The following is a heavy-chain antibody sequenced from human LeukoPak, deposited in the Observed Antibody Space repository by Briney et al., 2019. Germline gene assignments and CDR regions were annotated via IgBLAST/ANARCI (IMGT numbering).Heavy chain of an antibody. V-gene: IGHV4-30-2*01. CDR2: IYHSGST. CDR3: ARAPPDYGDYYYYYGMDV. Sequence: SETLSLTCAVSGGSISSGGYSWSWIRQPPGKGLEWIGYIYHSGSTYYNPSLKSRVTISVDRSKNQFSLKLSSVTAADTAVYYCARAPPDYGDYYYYYGMDVWGQGTTVTVSS. D-gene: IGHD4-17*01. CDR1: GGSISSGGYS. J-gene: IGHJ6*02.